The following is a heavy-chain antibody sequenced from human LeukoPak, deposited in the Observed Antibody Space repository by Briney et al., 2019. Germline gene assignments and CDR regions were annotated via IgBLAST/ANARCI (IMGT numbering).Heavy chain of an antibody. CDR2: IHSSSGSI. V-gene: IGHV3-21*01. J-gene: IGHJ3*02. Sequence: GGPLSLSCAASGFNFTNYNMNWLRQARERRLEWVSSIHSSSGSIYYADSQKGRFTISRDNAKNSLYLQMNSLRAEDTAVYYCARDLAWDAFDIWGQGTMVTVSS. CDR3: ARDLAWDAFDI. CDR1: GFNFTNYN.